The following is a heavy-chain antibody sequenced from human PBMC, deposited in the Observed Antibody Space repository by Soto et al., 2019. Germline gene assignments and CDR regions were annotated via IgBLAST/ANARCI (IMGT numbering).Heavy chain of an antibody. CDR2: ISYDGSNK. CDR3: AKGGHLGSGNYYNPYYFDY. D-gene: IGHD3-10*01. Sequence: QVQLVESGGGVVQPGRSLRLSCAASGFTFSSYGMHWVRQAPGKGLEWVAVISYDGSNKYYADSVKGRFTISRDNSKNTVYLQMNSLRAEDTAVYYCAKGGHLGSGNYYNPYYFDYWGQGTLVTVSS. CDR1: GFTFSSYG. J-gene: IGHJ4*02. V-gene: IGHV3-30*18.